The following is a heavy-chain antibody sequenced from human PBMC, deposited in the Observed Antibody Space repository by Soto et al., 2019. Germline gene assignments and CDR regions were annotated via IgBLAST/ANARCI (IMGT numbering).Heavy chain of an antibody. CDR2: IKQDGSEK. CDR1: GFTFSSYW. Sequence: GGSLRLSCAASGFTFSSYWMSWVRQAPGKGLEWVANIKQDGSEKYYVDSVKGRFTISRDNAKNSLYLQMNSLRAEDTAVYYCARDNYYGSGSYYMAFDYWGQGTLVTVSS. CDR3: ARDNYYGSGSYYMAFDY. D-gene: IGHD3-10*01. J-gene: IGHJ4*02. V-gene: IGHV3-7*01.